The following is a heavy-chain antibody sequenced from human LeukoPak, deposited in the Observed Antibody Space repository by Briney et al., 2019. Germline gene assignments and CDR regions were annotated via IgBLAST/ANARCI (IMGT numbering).Heavy chain of an antibody. D-gene: IGHD3-16*02. CDR3: ARVTFGGVIVKGTDY. CDR2: ISSSSSYI. CDR1: GFTFSSYS. Sequence: GGSLRLSCAASGFTFSSYSMNWVRQAPGNGLEWVSSISSSSSYIYYADSVKGRFTISRDNAKNSLYLQMNSLRAEDTAVYYCARVTFGGVIVKGTDYWGQGTLVTVSS. J-gene: IGHJ4*02. V-gene: IGHV3-21*01.